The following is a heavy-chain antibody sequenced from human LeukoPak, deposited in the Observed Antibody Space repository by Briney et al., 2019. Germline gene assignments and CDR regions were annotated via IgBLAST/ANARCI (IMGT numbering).Heavy chain of an antibody. D-gene: IGHD6-6*01. V-gene: IGHV3-33*06. J-gene: IGHJ4*02. CDR1: GFTFSSYG. CDR3: AKDLSIAVQGHDY. CDR2: IWYDGSNK. Sequence: GGSLRLSCAASGFTFSSYGMHWVRQAPGKGLEWVAVIWYDGSNKYYADSVKGRFTISRDNSKNTLYLQMNSLRAEDTAVYYCAKDLSIAVQGHDYWGQGTLVTVSS.